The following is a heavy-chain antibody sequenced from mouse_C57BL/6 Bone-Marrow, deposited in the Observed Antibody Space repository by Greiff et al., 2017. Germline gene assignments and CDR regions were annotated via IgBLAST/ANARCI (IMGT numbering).Heavy chain of an antibody. CDR1: GFTFSSYA. Sequence: EVTVVESGGGLVKPGGSLKLSCAASGFTFSSYAMSWVRQTPEKRLEWVATISDGGSYTYYPDNVKGRFTISRDNAKNNLYLQMSHLKSEDTAMYYCARDPTVVAGAMDYWGQGTSVTVSS. CDR2: ISDGGSYT. V-gene: IGHV5-4*01. J-gene: IGHJ4*01. D-gene: IGHD1-1*01. CDR3: ARDPTVVAGAMDY.